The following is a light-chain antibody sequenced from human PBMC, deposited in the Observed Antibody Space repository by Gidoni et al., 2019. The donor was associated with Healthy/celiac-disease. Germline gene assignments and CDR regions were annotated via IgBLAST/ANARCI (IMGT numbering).Light chain of an antibody. CDR3: QQSYSTPYT. Sequence: GARCDITCRASQSISSYLNWYQQKPGKAPKLLIYAASSLQSGVPSRFSGSGSGTDFTLTISSLQPEDSATYYCQQSYSTPYTFGQGTKLEIK. CDR2: AAS. V-gene: IGKV1-39*01. CDR1: QSISSY. J-gene: IGKJ2*01.